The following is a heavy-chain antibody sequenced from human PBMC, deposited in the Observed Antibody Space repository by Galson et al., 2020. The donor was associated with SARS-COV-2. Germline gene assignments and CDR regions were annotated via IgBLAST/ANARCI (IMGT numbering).Heavy chain of an antibody. Sequence: SETLSLTCAVSGFSISSGYYSGWTRQPPGTGMEWIANFYYSQTSYHDPSLKSRVTISVDTSRNQFSLKLTSVTAADTAVYYCTRQRQPLLYTIDYWGQGALVTVSS. CDR1: GFSISSGYY. CDR2: FYYSQTS. J-gene: IGHJ4*02. V-gene: IGHV4-38-2*01. D-gene: IGHD2-2*02. CDR3: TRQRQPLLYTIDY.